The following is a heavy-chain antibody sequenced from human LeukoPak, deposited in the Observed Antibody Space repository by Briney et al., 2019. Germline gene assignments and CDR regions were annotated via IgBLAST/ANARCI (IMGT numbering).Heavy chain of an antibody. CDR1: GFTFSGSA. J-gene: IGHJ3*01. Sequence: HGGSLRLSCAASGFTFSGSAMHSVRQASGKGLGWVGRIRTKVVGYEASYAASVKARVTISRDDSNNRPYLQMNGLRTEDTGVYYCSRSLGATASGSDGFDVWGQGTMVTVSS. CDR2: IRTKVVGYEA. V-gene: IGHV3-73*01. CDR3: SRSLGATASGSDGFDV. D-gene: IGHD1-26*01.